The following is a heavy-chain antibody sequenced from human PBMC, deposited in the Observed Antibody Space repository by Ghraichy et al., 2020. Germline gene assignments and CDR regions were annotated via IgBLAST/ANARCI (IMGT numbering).Heavy chain of an antibody. V-gene: IGHV1-69*13. CDR3: ARYDFWSGSPMVRGNYYGMDV. D-gene: IGHD3-3*01. CDR2: IIPIFGTA. Sequence: SVKVSCKASGGTFSSYAIRLVRQAPGPGLEWMGGIIPIFGTANYAQKFQGRVTITADESTSTAYMELSSLRSEDTAVYYCARYDFWSGSPMVRGNYYGMDVWGQGSTVTVSS. J-gene: IGHJ6*02. CDR1: GGTFSSYA.